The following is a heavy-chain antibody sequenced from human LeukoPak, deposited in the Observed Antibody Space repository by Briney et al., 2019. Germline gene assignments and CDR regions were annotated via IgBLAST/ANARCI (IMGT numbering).Heavy chain of an antibody. Sequence: SETLSLTCTVSHYSISSNYYWGWIRQPPGKGLEWIGSIYHSGSTYYNPSLKSRVTISVDTSKNQFSLKLTSVNAADTAVYYCARSSGYMSYWGQGTLVTVSS. D-gene: IGHD3-22*01. CDR3: ARSSGYMSY. CDR2: IYHSGST. CDR1: HYSISSNYY. V-gene: IGHV4-38-2*02. J-gene: IGHJ4*02.